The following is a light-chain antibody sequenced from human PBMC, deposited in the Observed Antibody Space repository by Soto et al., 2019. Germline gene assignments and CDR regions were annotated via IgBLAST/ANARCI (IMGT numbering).Light chain of an antibody. J-gene: IGKJ4*01. CDR3: QQFYSIPPVT. V-gene: IGKV4-1*01. CDR2: WAS. Sequence: DIVLTQSPDSLAVSLGERATINCKSSQSVLYSSNNKNYLAWYQQKPGQPPKLLIYWASTRESGVPDRFSSSGSGTDFTLTISSLQAEDVAVYYCQQFYSIPPVTFDGGTKVEIK. CDR1: QSVLYSSNNKNY.